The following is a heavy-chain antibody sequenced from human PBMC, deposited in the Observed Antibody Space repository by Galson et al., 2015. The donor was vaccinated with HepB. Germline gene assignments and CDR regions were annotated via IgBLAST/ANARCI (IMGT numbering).Heavy chain of an antibody. Sequence: SLRPSCAASGFTFSSYAMSWVRQAPGKGLEWVSAISGSGGSTYYADSVKGRFTISRDNSKNTLYLQMNSLRAEDTAVYYCAKRDGHFDYWGQGTLVTVSSGSAWGAGTWYYMDVWGKGTTVTVSS. D-gene: IGHD3-9*01. CDR2: ISGSGGST. J-gene: IGHJ6*03. CDR1: GFTFSSYA. CDR3: AKRDGHFDYWGQGTLVTVSSGSAWGAGTWYYMDV. V-gene: IGHV3-23*01.